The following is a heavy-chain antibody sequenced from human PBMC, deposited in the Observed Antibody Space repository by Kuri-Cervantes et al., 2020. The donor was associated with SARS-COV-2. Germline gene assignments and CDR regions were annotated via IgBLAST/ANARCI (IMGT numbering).Heavy chain of an antibody. CDR3: ASSRGYSGYDLHYYYYMDV. CDR2: IKQDGSEK. Sequence: GESLKISCAASGFTFSSYGMHWVRQAPGKGLGWVANIKQDGSEKYYVDSVKGRFTISRDNAKNSLYLQMNSLRAEDTAVYYCASSRGYSGYDLHYYYYMDVWGKGTTVTVSS. J-gene: IGHJ6*03. CDR1: GFTFSSYG. V-gene: IGHV3-7*01. D-gene: IGHD5-12*01.